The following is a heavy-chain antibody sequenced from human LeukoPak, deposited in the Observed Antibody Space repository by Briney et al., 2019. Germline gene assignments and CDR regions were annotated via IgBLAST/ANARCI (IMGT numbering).Heavy chain of an antibody. CDR3: ARGTATHVFDY. V-gene: IGHV4-59*08. CDR1: GGSISSYY. J-gene: IGHJ4*02. Sequence: SETLSLTCTVSGGSISSYYWSWIRQPPGRGLEWIGYIYYSGSTNYNPSLKSRVTISVDTSKNQFSLKLSSVTAADTAVYYCARGTATHVFDYWGQGTLVTVSS. CDR2: IYYSGST.